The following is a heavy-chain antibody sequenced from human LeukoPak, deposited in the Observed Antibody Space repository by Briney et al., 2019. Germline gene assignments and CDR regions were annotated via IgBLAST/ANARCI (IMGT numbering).Heavy chain of an antibody. V-gene: IGHV4-39*07. CDR3: TRDRYDDSSGYYYRWFDP. Sequence: PSETLSLTCTVSGDSISTSNYYWGWIRQPPGKGLEWIGSIYYGGSTYYNPSLKSRVTISVDTSMNQFSLKLTSVTAADTAVYYCTRDRYDDSSGYYYRWFDPWGQGTLVTVSS. D-gene: IGHD3-22*01. CDR1: GDSISTSNYY. CDR2: IYYGGST. J-gene: IGHJ5*02.